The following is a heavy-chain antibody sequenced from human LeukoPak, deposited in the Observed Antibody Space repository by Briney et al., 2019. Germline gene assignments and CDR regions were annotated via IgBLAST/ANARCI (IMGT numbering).Heavy chain of an antibody. CDR3: VRDLGGRSGH. Sequence: GGSLRLSCAASGFTFSSNWMHWVRQAPGKGLVWVSRINEDGSTTNYADSVKGRSTIFRDDAKNTLYLQMNSLRAEDTAVYYCVRDLGGRSGHWGQGTLVTVSS. V-gene: IGHV3-74*01. CDR1: GFTFSSNW. J-gene: IGHJ4*02. D-gene: IGHD1-26*01. CDR2: INEDGSTT.